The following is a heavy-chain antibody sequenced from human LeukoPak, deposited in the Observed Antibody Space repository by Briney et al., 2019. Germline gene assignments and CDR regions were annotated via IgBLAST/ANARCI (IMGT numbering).Heavy chain of an antibody. CDR2: MNPNSGNT. D-gene: IGHD3-16*02. V-gene: IGHV1-8*01. CDR3: ARGPLVRLPSSFDP. Sequence: ASVKVSCKASGYSFTSYDINWVRQATGQGLEWMGWMNPNSGNTGSAQRFQGRITMTRDTSISTAYMELSSLRSEDTAVYYCARGPLVRLPSSFDPWGQGTLVTVSS. CDR1: GYSFTSYD. J-gene: IGHJ5*02.